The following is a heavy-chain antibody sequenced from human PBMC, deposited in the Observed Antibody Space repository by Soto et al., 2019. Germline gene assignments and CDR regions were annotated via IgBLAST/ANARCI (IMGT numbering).Heavy chain of an antibody. CDR3: GRSGDDYGSYIDY. Sequence: SETLSLTCDVSGYSISSGYYWAWMRQSPGKGLEWIGSINHSGRTFHNPSLRSRVTISVDTSENQVSLRLNSVTAADTAMYYCGRSGDDYGSYIDYWGQGXLVTVYS. J-gene: IGHJ4*02. D-gene: IGHD4-17*01. CDR2: INHSGRT. CDR1: GYSISSGYY. V-gene: IGHV4-38-2*01.